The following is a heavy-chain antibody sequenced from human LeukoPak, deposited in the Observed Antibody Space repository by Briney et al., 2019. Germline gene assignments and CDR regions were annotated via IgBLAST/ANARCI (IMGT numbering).Heavy chain of an antibody. J-gene: IGHJ4*02. V-gene: IGHV4-59*01. D-gene: IGHD6-13*01. Sequence: SETLSLTCTVSGGSISSYYWSWIRQPPGKGLEWIGYIYYSGSTNYNPSLKSRVTISVDTSKNQFSLRLSSVTAADTAVYYCARVTGYMTEDYFDYWGQGTLITVSS. CDR2: IYYSGST. CDR1: GGSISSYY. CDR3: ARVTGYMTEDYFDY.